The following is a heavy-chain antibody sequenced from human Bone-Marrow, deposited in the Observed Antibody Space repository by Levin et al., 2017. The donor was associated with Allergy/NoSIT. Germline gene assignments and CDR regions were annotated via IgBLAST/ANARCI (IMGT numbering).Heavy chain of an antibody. CDR3: ARGNYYGDYRSPFDY. J-gene: IGHJ4*02. CDR1: GFTFISYC. D-gene: IGHD4-17*01. Sequence: GESLKISCAASGFTFISYCMSWVRQAPGKGLEWVANIKQDGSEKYYVDSVKGRFSISRDNAKNSLYLQMNSLRAEDTAVYYCARGNYYGDYRSPFDYWGQGTLVTVSS. CDR2: IKQDGSEK. V-gene: IGHV3-7*01.